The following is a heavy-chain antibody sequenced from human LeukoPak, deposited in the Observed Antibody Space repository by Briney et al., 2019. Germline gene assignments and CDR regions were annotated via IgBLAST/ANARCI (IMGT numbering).Heavy chain of an antibody. D-gene: IGHD4-17*01. CDR2: INPNNGDT. V-gene: IGHV1-2*02. CDR3: ASLGPTVTTLSGSFDI. CDR1: GYRFTAQY. J-gene: IGHJ3*02. Sequence: ASVKVSCKASGYRFTAQYMHWLRQAPGQGLEWMGWINPNNGDTKYAQSFLGRITMTKDTSTTTAYMELSSLRSDDTAVYYCASLGPTVTTLSGSFDIWGQGTMVTVSS.